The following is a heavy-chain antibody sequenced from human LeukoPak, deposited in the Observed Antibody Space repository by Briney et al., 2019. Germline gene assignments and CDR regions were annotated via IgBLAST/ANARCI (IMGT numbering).Heavy chain of an antibody. V-gene: IGHV3-23*01. Sequence: PGGSLRLSCAASGFTFRSYAMSWVRQAPGKGLEWVSAISGSGGSTYYADPVKGRFTISRDNSKIPVYLQIDSVRGEDRAVDYCAKVAVRFLESLDGTEFDYWGQGTLATVSS. J-gene: IGHJ4*02. CDR3: AKVAVRFLESLDGTEFDY. CDR2: ISGSGGST. D-gene: IGHD3-3*01. CDR1: GFTFRSYA.